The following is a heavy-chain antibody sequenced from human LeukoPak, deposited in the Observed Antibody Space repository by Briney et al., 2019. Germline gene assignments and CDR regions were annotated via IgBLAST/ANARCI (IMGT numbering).Heavy chain of an antibody. Sequence: SVKVSCKASGYTFTSYDINWVRQATGQGLEWMGGIIPIFGTANYAQKFQGRVTITADESTSTAYMELSSLRSEDTAVYYCARDLICSSTSCYPGGNWFGPWGQGTLVTVSS. CDR1: GYTFTSYD. V-gene: IGHV1-69*13. D-gene: IGHD2-2*01. CDR3: ARDLICSSTSCYPGGNWFGP. J-gene: IGHJ5*02. CDR2: IIPIFGTA.